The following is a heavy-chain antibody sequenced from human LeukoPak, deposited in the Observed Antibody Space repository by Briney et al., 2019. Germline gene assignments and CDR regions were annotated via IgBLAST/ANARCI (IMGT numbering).Heavy chain of an antibody. Sequence: GGSLRLSCAVSGFTFSSFNMNWVRQAPGKGLEWVSYISSSSSTIYYADSVKGRFTISRDNAENSVYLQMNSLRAEDTAVYYCASRPPNIVVVPAANQIAPWGQGTLVTVSS. V-gene: IGHV3-48*04. CDR1: GFTFSSFN. J-gene: IGHJ5*02. CDR2: ISSSSSTI. D-gene: IGHD2-2*01. CDR3: ASRPPNIVVVPAANQIAP.